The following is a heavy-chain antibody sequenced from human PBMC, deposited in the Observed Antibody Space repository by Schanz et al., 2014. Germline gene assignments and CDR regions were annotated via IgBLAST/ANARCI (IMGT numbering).Heavy chain of an antibody. CDR1: GYTFSDYG. J-gene: IGHJ3*01. D-gene: IGHD2-8*02. CDR3: ATMWGYCAATACQILEVLDV. V-gene: IGHV1-18*01. Sequence: QVQLVQSGDEVKKPGASVKVSCKTSGYTFSDYGITWVRQAPGQGLEWVGWISPYTGNTHYFDKMEGRVTMTTDTSTSTAYMELRSLRSGDTAMFYCATMWGYCAATACQILEVLDVWGQGTMVTVSS. CDR2: ISPYTGNT.